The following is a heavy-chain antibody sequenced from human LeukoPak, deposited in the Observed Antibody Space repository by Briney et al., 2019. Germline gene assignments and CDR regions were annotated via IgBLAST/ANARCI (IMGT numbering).Heavy chain of an antibody. Sequence: GGSLRLSCAASGNYWMHWVRQAPGKGLEWVSAVGIAADTFYPGSVKGRFTISRENAKNSLYLQMNSLRVEDTAVYYCVRQKKSHGNFDYWGQGTLVTVSS. D-gene: IGHD1-26*01. CDR2: VGIAADT. V-gene: IGHV3-13*01. CDR3: VRQKKSHGNFDY. CDR1: GNYW. J-gene: IGHJ4*02.